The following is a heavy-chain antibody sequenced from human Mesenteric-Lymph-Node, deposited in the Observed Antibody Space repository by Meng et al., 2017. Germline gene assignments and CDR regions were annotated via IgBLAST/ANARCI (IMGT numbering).Heavy chain of an antibody. J-gene: IGHJ4*02. CDR2: INHSGST. V-gene: IGHV4-34*01. CDR1: GGSFSGYY. CDR3: ARGSFRESSTWYYFDY. Sequence: GSLRLSCAVYGGSFSGYYWSWIRQPPGKGLEWIGEINHSGSTNYNPSLKSRVTISVDTSKNQFSLKLSSVTAADTAMYYCARGSFRESSTWYYFDYWGQGTLVTVSS. D-gene: IGHD6-13*01.